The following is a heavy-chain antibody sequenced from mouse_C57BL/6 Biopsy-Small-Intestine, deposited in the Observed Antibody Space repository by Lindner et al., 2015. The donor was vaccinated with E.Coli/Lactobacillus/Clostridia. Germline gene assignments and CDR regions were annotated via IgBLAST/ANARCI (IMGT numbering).Heavy chain of an antibody. CDR2: IYPGNDNT. V-gene: IGHV1-85*01. Sequence: VQLQESGPELAKPGASVKLSCKASGYTFTNYDVNWVIQRPGQGLEWIGWIYPGNDNTKYNEKFKGKATLTVDISSSTAYMELHSLTSEDSAVYFCARRPTANAMDYWGQGTSVTVSS. J-gene: IGHJ4*01. CDR1: GYTFTNYD. CDR3: ARRPTANAMDY.